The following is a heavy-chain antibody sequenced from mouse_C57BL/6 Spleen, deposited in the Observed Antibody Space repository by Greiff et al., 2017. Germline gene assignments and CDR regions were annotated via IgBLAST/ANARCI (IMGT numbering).Heavy chain of an antibody. J-gene: IGHJ3*01. V-gene: IGHV5-4*01. CDR3: ARDLGNWAAWFAY. CDR1: GFTFSSYA. D-gene: IGHD4-1*01. CDR2: ISDGGSYT. Sequence: EVMLVESGGGLVKPGGSLKLSCAASGFTFSSYAMSWVRQTPEKRLEWVATISDGGSYTYYPDNVKGRFTISRDNAKNNLYLQMSHLKSEDTAMYYCARDLGNWAAWFAYWGQGTLVTVSA.